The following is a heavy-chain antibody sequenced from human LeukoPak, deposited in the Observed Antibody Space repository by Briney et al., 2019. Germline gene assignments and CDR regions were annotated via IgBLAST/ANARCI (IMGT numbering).Heavy chain of an antibody. V-gene: IGHV1-2*02. CDR2: INPNSGGT. J-gene: IGHJ4*02. Sequence: ASVTVSCKASGYTFTSYGISWVRQAPGQGLEWMGWINPNSGGTNYAQKFQGRVTMTRDTSISTAYMELSRLRSDDTAVYYCARDRTRTGYSSGWYHDYWGQGTLVTVSS. D-gene: IGHD6-19*01. CDR1: GYTFTSYG. CDR3: ARDRTRTGYSSGWYHDY.